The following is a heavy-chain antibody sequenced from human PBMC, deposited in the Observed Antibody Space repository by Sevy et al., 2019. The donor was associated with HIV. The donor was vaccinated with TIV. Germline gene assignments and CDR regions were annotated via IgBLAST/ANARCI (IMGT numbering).Heavy chain of an antibody. J-gene: IGHJ2*01. CDR1: GFTFNNYA. D-gene: IGHD6-13*01. V-gene: IGHV3-23*01. CDR2: ISGGGSGA. Sequence: GGCLRLSCAASGFTFNNYAMSWVRQAPGKGLEGKGLEWVSTISGGGSGAYYADSVRGRFTISRDNSKNTLYLQVNSLRVEDTAVYYCAKHYIHDLADGWYFDLWGRGTLVTVSS. CDR3: AKHYIHDLADGWYFDL.